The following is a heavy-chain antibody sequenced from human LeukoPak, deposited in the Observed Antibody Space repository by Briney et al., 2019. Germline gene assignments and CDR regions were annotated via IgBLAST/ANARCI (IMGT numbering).Heavy chain of an antibody. CDR2: IYPGDSDM. D-gene: IGHD6-19*01. J-gene: IGHJ4*02. CDR1: GYRFANYW. CDR3: ATLAVAGIYFDY. V-gene: IGHV5-51*01. Sequence: ESLKISCKGSGYRFANYWIGWVRQMPGKGLEWMGIIYPGDSDMIYSPSFQGQVTISADKSISTAYLQWSSLKASDTAMYYCATLAVAGIYFDYWGQGTLVTVSS.